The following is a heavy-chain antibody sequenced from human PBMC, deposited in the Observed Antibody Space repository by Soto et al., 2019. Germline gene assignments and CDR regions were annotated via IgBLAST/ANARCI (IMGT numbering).Heavy chain of an antibody. V-gene: IGHV1-3*01. D-gene: IGHD3-10*01. CDR3: ARPSFRQRDAFDI. CDR1: GYTFTSYA. Sequence: ASVTVSCKASGYTFTSYAMHWVRQAPGQRLEWMGWINAGNGNTKYSQKFQGRVTITRDTSASTAYMELSSLRSEDTAVYYCARPSFRQRDAFDIWGQGTMVTVS. CDR2: INAGNGNT. J-gene: IGHJ3*02.